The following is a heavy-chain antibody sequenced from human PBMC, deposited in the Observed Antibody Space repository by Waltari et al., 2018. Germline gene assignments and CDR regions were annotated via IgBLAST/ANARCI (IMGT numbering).Heavy chain of an antibody. CDR3: ARTAPPYDAFDI. J-gene: IGHJ3*02. D-gene: IGHD2-21*02. V-gene: IGHV4-34*02. Sequence: QVQLQQWGAGLLKPSETLSLTCAVYGGSFSGYYWSWIRQPPGKGLEWIGESNHSGSTNYNPALKRRVTISVDTSKNQFSLKLSSVTAADTAVYDCARTAPPYDAFDIWGQGTMVTVSS. CDR1: GGSFSGYY. CDR2: SNHSGST.